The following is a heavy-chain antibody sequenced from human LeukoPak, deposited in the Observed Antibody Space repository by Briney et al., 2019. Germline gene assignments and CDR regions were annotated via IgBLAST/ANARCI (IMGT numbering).Heavy chain of an antibody. J-gene: IGHJ4*02. V-gene: IGHV4-59*01. CDR2: IYYSGST. D-gene: IGHD4-17*01. CDR3: ARTGSTVTMLYPFDH. Sequence: PSETLSLTCTVAGGSIRSYYWSWIRQPPGKGLEWIGYIYYSGSTNYNPSLKSRVSISVDTSKNQFSLKLSSVTAADTAVYYCARTGSTVTMLYPFDHWGQGTLVTVSS. CDR1: GGSIRSYY.